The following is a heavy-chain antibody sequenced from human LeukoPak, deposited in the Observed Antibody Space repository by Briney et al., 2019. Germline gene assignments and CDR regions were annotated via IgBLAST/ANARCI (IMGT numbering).Heavy chain of an antibody. CDR1: GFRFDDYG. D-gene: IGHD3-10*01. Sequence: GRSLRLSCVGSGFRFDDYGMHWVRQAPGKGLEWVAGISWNSVTIEYGDSVKGRFTISRDNARNSLSLQMHSLTVEDTALYYCAKSGPDTTMLHGFDKWGQGTLVAVSS. V-gene: IGHV3-9*01. CDR2: ISWNSVTI. J-gene: IGHJ4*02. CDR3: AKSGPDTTMLHGFDK.